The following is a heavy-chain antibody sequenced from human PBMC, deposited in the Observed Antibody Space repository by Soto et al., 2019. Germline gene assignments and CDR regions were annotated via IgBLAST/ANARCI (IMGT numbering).Heavy chain of an antibody. J-gene: IGHJ6*02. V-gene: IGHV4-4*02. CDR3: ARGAHRRIAAAGTSGYYGMDV. CDR1: GGSISSSNW. CDR2: IYHSGST. D-gene: IGHD6-13*01. Sequence: SETLSLTXAVSGGSISSSNWWSWVRQPPGKGLEWIGEIYHSGSTNYNPSLKSRVTISVDKSKNQFSLKLSSVTAADTAVYYCARGAHRRIAAAGTSGYYGMDVWGQGTTVTVSS.